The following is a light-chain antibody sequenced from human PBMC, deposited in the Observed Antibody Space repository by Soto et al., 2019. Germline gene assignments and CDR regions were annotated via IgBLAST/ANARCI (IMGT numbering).Light chain of an antibody. CDR1: SSDVGGYNH. J-gene: IGLJ3*02. Sequence: QSALTQPASVSGSPGQSITIACTGTSSDVGGYNHVSWYQVHPGKAPRLVIYDVSIRPPAVSDRFSGSTSGNTASLTISGLQAEDEADYYCSSYTATRTEVFGGGTKLTVL. CDR3: SSYTATRTEV. V-gene: IGLV2-14*03. CDR2: DVS.